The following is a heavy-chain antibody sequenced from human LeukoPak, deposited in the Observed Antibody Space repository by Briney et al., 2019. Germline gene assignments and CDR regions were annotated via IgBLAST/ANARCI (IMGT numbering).Heavy chain of an antibody. CDR3: AKDFIVGATSFDY. CDR1: GFTFSSYG. Sequence: GGSLRLSCAASGFTFSSYGMHWVRQAPGKGLEWVAVISYDGSNKYYADSVKGRFTISRDNSKNTLYLQMNSLRAEDTAVYYCAKDFIVGATSFDYWGQGTLVTVSS. CDR2: ISYDGSNK. D-gene: IGHD1-26*01. J-gene: IGHJ4*02. V-gene: IGHV3-30*18.